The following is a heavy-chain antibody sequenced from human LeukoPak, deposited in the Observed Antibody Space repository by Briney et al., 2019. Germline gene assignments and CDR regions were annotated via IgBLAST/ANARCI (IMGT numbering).Heavy chain of an antibody. CDR3: ARGLVDINPRRVTIFGY. J-gene: IGHJ4*02. D-gene: IGHD3-3*01. CDR2: INDDGSDT. Sequence: GGSLRLSCAASGFTFKLYWMHWVRQVPGKRPVWVSRINDDGSDTIYADSVRGRFTISRDNSKNTLYLQMNSLRAEDTAVYYCARGLVDINPRRVTIFGYWGQGTLVTVSS. V-gene: IGHV3-74*01. CDR1: GFTFKLYW.